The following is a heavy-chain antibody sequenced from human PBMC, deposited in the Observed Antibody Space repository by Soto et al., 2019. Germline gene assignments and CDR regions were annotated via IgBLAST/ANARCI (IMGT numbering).Heavy chain of an antibody. J-gene: IGHJ6*02. Sequence: ASVKVSCKASGYTFTGYYMHWVRQGPGQGLEWMGWINPNSGGTNYAQKFQGRVTMTRDTSSSTAYMELSRLRSDATAFHYRARVVVITMVIGGYYGTVGWGQGTKVTVSS. CDR3: ARVVVITMVIGGYYGTVG. CDR2: INPNSGGT. CDR1: GYTFTGYY. V-gene: IGHV1-2*02. D-gene: IGHD3-22*01.